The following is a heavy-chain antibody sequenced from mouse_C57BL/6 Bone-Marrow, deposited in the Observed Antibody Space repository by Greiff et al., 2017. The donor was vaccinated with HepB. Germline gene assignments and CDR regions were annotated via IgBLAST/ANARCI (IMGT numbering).Heavy chain of an antibody. CDR2: IYPGSGST. CDR3: ARITTVVAKDAMDY. CDR1: GYTFTSYW. Sequence: QVQLQQPGAELVKPGASVKMSCKASGYTFTSYWITWVKQRPGQGLEWIGDIYPGSGSTNYNEKFKSKATLTVDTSSSTAYMQLSSLTSEDSAVYYGARITTVVAKDAMDYWGQGTSVTVSS. D-gene: IGHD1-1*01. J-gene: IGHJ4*01. V-gene: IGHV1-55*01.